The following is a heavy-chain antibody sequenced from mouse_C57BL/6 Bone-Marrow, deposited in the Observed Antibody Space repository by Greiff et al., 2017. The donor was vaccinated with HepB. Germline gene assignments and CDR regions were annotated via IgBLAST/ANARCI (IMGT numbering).Heavy chain of an antibody. CDR1: GYTFTDYN. J-gene: IGHJ1*03. D-gene: IGHD1-1*01. CDR3: ARREITTVVADWYFDV. Sequence: VQLKQSGPELVKPGASVKIPCKASGYTFTDYNMDWVKQSHGKSLEWIGDINPNNGGTIYNQKFKGKATLTVDKSSSTAYMELRSLTSEDTAVYYCARREITTVVADWYFDVWGTGTTVTVSS. V-gene: IGHV1-18*01. CDR2: INPNNGGT.